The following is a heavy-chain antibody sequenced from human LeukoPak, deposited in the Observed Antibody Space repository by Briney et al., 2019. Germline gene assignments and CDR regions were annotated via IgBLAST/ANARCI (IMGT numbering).Heavy chain of an antibody. D-gene: IGHD3-3*01. CDR2: INHSGST. Sequence: SETLSLTCAVYGGSFSGYYWSWIRQPPGKGLEWIGEINHSGSTNYNPSLKSRVTISVDTSKNQFSLKLSSVTAADTAVYYCARTRTYYDFWSGYYTGLAFDYWGQGTLVTVSS. CDR1: GGSFSGYY. J-gene: IGHJ4*02. CDR3: ARTRTYYDFWSGYYTGLAFDY. V-gene: IGHV4-34*01.